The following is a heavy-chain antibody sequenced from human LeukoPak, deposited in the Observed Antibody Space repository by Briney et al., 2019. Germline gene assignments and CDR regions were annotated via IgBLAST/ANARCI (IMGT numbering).Heavy chain of an antibody. CDR2: INHSGST. D-gene: IGHD3-3*01. J-gene: IGHJ4*02. Sequence: SETLSLTCAVYGGSFSGYYWSWIRQPPGKGLEWIGEINHSGSTNYNPSLKSRVTISVDTSKNQFSLKLSPVTAADTAVYYCASLGPYDFWSGYYSYWGQGTLVTVSS. CDR3: ASLGPYDFWSGYYSY. V-gene: IGHV4-34*01. CDR1: GGSFSGYY.